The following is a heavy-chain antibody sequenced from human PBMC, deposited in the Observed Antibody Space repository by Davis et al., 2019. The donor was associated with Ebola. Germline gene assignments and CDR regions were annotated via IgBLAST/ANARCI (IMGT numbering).Heavy chain of an antibody. D-gene: IGHD2-2*01. CDR1: GCSISSSSYY. V-gene: IGHV4-39*07. CDR3: AKTPKGTSYPNYMDV. Sequence: PSETLSLTCTVSGCSISSSSYYWGWIRQPPGKGLEWIGSIYYSGSTYYNSSLKSRVTISVETSKNQFSLKLTSVTAADTAVYYCAKTPKGTSYPNYMDVWGKGTTVTVSS. J-gene: IGHJ6*03. CDR2: IYYSGST.